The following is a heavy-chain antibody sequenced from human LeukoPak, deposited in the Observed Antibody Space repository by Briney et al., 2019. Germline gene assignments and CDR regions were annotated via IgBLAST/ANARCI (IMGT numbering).Heavy chain of an antibody. CDR3: ARDPGGLYYYDSSGYYST. CDR1: GYTFTGYY. Sequence: GASVKVSCKASGYTFTGYYMHWVRQAPGQGLEWMGWINPNSGGTNYAQKLQGRVTMTRDTSISTAYMELSRLRSDDTAVYYCARDPGGLYYYDSSGYYSTWGQGTLVTVSS. CDR2: INPNSGGT. J-gene: IGHJ4*02. D-gene: IGHD3-22*01. V-gene: IGHV1-2*02.